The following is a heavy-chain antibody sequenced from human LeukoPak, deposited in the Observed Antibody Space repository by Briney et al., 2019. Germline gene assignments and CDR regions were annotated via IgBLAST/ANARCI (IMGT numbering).Heavy chain of an antibody. CDR2: ISSSSSTI. Sequence: PGGSLRLSCAASGFTFSSYSMNWVRQAPGKGLEWVSYISSSSSTIYYADSVKGRFTISRDNAKNSLYLQMNSLRAEDTAVYYCARAARVTTPRYFDLWGRGTLVTVSS. CDR1: GFTFSSYS. CDR3: ARAARVTTPRYFDL. V-gene: IGHV3-48*04. D-gene: IGHD4-17*01. J-gene: IGHJ2*01.